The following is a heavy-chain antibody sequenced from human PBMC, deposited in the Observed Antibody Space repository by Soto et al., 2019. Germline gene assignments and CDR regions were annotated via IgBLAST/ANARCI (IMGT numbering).Heavy chain of an antibody. CDR2: IYYSGGT. J-gene: IGHJ4*02. D-gene: IGHD6-6*01. V-gene: IGHV4-30-4*01. Sequence: SETLSLTCTVSGGSISSGDYYWSWIRQPPGKGLEWMGYIYYSGGTYYNPSLKSRVTISVDTSKNQFSLILSSVTAADTAVYFCARGGGSSSSIDYWGQGTLVTVS. CDR1: GGSISSGDYY. CDR3: ARGGGSSSSIDY.